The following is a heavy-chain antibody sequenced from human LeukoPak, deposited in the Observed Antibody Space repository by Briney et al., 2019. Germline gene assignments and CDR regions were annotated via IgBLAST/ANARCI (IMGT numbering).Heavy chain of an antibody. Sequence: PTQTLSLTCAVYGGSFSGYYWSWIRHPPGKGLEWIGEINHSGSTNYNPSLKSRVTISVDTSTNQFSLKLSSVTAADTAVYYCARWSRDTAMVPKIYYYYGMDVWGQGTTVTVSS. CDR3: ARWSRDTAMVPKIYYYYGMDV. CDR2: INHSGST. V-gene: IGHV4-34*01. D-gene: IGHD5-18*01. CDR1: GGSFSGYY. J-gene: IGHJ6*02.